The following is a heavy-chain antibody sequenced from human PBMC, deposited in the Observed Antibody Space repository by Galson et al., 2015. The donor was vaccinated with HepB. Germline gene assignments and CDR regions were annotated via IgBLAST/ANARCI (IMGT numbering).Heavy chain of an antibody. CDR1: GYTFTSYG. CDR3: ARAKWELLDYYYGMDV. J-gene: IGHJ6*02. CDR2: ISAYNGNT. V-gene: IGHV1-18*04. D-gene: IGHD1-26*01. Sequence: SVKVSCKASGYTFTSYGISWVRQAPGQGLEWMGWISAYNGNTNYAQKLQGRVTMTTDTSTSTAYMELRSLRSDDTAVYYCARAKWELLDYYYGMDVWGQGTTVTVSS.